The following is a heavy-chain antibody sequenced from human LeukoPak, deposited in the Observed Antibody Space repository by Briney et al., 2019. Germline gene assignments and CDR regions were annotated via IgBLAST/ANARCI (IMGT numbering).Heavy chain of an antibody. D-gene: IGHD3-3*01. Sequence: SETLSLTCTVSGGSISSYYWSWIRQPPGKGLEWIGYIYYSGSTNYNPSLKSRVTISVDTSKNQFSLKLSSVTAADTAVYYCARRRITIFGVVNQYYFDYWGQGTLVTVSS. CDR2: IYYSGST. CDR1: GGSISSYY. CDR3: ARRRITIFGVVNQYYFDY. J-gene: IGHJ4*02. V-gene: IGHV4-59*12.